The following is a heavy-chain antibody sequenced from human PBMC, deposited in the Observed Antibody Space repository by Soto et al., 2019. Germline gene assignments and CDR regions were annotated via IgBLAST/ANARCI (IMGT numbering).Heavy chain of an antibody. V-gene: IGHV3-23*01. Sequence: EVQLLESGGGLVQPGGSLRLSCAASGFTFSSYAMSWVRQAPGKGLEWVSAISGSGGSTYYADSVKGRFTISRDNSKNTLYLQMNSLRAEDTAVYYCAKDSEIVATITYQGPQGRWGQGTLVTVSS. CDR3: AKDSEIVATITYQGPQGR. D-gene: IGHD5-12*01. CDR1: GFTFSSYA. J-gene: IGHJ4*02. CDR2: ISGSGGST.